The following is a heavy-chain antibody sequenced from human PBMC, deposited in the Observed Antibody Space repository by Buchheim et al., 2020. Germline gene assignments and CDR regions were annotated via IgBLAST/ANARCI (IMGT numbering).Heavy chain of an antibody. D-gene: IGHD3-10*01. Sequence: VQLVESGGGVVQPGRSLRLSCSASGFTFSSYGMHWVRQAPGKGPEWVSVISGSGGTTHYADSVQGRFTISRDNSKNTLSLGMISLRAEDTAVYYCAKDSSNWLGAWDRGGQGTL. CDR3: AKDSSNWLGAWDR. J-gene: IGHJ4*02. CDR2: ISGSGGTT. V-gene: IGHV3-23*04. CDR1: GFTFSSYG.